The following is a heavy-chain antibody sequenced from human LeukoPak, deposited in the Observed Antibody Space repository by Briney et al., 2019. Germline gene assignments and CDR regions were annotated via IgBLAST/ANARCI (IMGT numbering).Heavy chain of an antibody. D-gene: IGHD3-22*01. V-gene: IGHV5-51*01. CDR3: ATHSYDSSGYFSDY. J-gene: IGHJ4*02. CDR2: IYPGDSDT. CDR1: GYSFTSYW. Sequence: GGSLEISCQGSGYSFTSYWIGWGRPVPGKGVGGMGIIYPGDSDTRYSPSFQGQVTISADKSISTAYLQCSSLKASDTAMYYCATHSYDSSGYFSDYWGQGTLVTVSS.